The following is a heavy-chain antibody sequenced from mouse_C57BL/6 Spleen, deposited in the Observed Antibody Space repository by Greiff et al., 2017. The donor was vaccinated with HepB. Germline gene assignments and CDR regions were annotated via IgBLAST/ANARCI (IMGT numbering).Heavy chain of an antibody. CDR1: GFTFSSYA. V-gene: IGHV5-4*03. Sequence: EVMLVESGGGLVKPGGSLKLSCAASGFTFSSYAMSWVRQTPEKRLEWVATISDGGSYTYYPDNAKNNLYLQMSHLKSEDTAMYYCARGNYGSPAWFAYWGQGTLVTVSA. CDR2: ISDGGSYT. J-gene: IGHJ3*01. D-gene: IGHD1-1*01. CDR3: ARGNYGSPAWFAY.